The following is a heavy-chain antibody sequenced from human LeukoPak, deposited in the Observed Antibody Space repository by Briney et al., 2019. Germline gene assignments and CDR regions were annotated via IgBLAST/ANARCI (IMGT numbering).Heavy chain of an antibody. Sequence: PADPVSLLCTLCGDSHRKLHERGPRHPTGKALECIGRINPSGNINHNPSLKSRVTLSVDTSKNPVSVQLSSVTAADTAVYYCAREGYCSSTSCPGFDYWGQGTLVTVSS. V-gene: IGHV4-4*07. CDR2: INPSGNI. J-gene: IGHJ4*02. CDR1: GDSHRKLH. D-gene: IGHD2-2*01. CDR3: AREGYCSSTSCPGFDY.